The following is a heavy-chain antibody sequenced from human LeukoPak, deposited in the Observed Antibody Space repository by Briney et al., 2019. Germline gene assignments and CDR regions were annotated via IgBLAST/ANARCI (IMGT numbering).Heavy chain of an antibody. CDR1: GGSISGCY. CDR3: ARINWGSSYFDY. CDR2: IYTSGST. Sequence: SETLSLTCTVSGGSISGCYWSWIRQPAGKGLEWIGHIYTSGSTNYSPSLKSRVTMSVDTSKNQFSLKLSSVTAADTALYYCARINWGSSYFDYWGQGTLVTVSS. V-gene: IGHV4-4*07. D-gene: IGHD7-27*01. J-gene: IGHJ4*02.